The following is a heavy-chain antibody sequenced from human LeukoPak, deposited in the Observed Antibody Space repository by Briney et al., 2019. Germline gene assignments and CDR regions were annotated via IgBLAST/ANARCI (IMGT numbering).Heavy chain of an antibody. CDR3: ARLMFLWPPIYFDY. V-gene: IGHV3-7*01. CDR1: GSTFSTYW. D-gene: IGHD2-8*01. Sequence: GGSLRLSCAASGSTFSTYWMSWVRRAPGKGLEWVANINQDGSQTFYVDSVKGRFTISRDNPGNSVYLQMNSLRAEDTAVYYCARLMFLWPPIYFDYWGQGTLVTVSS. J-gene: IGHJ4*02. CDR2: INQDGSQT.